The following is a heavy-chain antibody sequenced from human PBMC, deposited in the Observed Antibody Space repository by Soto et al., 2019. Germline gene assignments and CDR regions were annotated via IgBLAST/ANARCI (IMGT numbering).Heavy chain of an antibody. D-gene: IGHD5-12*01. CDR2: INPNSGGT. CDR3: AGTTLRGYSGYDLNWFDP. Sequence: ASVKVSCKASGYTFTGYYMHWVRQAPGQGLEWMGWINPNSGGTNYAQKFQGRVTMTRDTSISTAYMELGRLRSDDTAVYYCAGTTLRGYSGYDLNWFDPWGQGTLVTVSS. CDR1: GYTFTGYY. J-gene: IGHJ5*02. V-gene: IGHV1-2*02.